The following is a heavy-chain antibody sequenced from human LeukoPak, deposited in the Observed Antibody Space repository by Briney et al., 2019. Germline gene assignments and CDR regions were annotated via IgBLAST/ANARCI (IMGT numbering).Heavy chain of an antibody. D-gene: IGHD4-17*01. CDR1: GGSISSYY. CDR2: IYYSGST. Sequence: SETLSLTRTVSGGSISSYYWSWIRQPPGKGLEWIGYIYYSGSTNYNPSLKSRVTISVDTSKNQFSLKLSSVTAADTAVYYCARNGYNDYGDFDAFDIWGQGTMVTVSS. J-gene: IGHJ3*02. V-gene: IGHV4-59*01. CDR3: ARNGYNDYGDFDAFDI.